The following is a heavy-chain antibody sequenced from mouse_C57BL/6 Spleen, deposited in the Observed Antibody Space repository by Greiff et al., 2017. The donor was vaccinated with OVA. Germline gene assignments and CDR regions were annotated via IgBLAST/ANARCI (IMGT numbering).Heavy chain of an antibody. CDR1: GYTFTGYW. CDR3: AREGIITALEGWFAY. D-gene: IGHD1-1*01. Sequence: QVQLQQSGAELMKPGASVKLSCKATGYTFTGYWIEWVKQRPGHGLEWIGEILPGSGSTNYNEKFKGKATFTADTSSNTAYMQLRSLTTEDSAIYYCAREGIITALEGWFAYWGQGTLVTVSA. J-gene: IGHJ3*01. CDR2: ILPGSGST. V-gene: IGHV1-9*01.